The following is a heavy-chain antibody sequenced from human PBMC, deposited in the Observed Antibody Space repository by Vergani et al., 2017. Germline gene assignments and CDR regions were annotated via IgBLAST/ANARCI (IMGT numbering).Heavy chain of an antibody. Sequence: QVQLVESGGGVVQPGRSLRLSCAASGFIFSTYGMHWVRQAPGKGLEWVAVVSNDGSNKYYADSVKGRFTISRDNSKNTLYLQMNSLRAEDTAVYYCAKGAIITIFGVVNYFDYWGQGTLVTVSS. CDR2: VSNDGSNK. CDR1: GFIFSTYG. D-gene: IGHD3-3*01. J-gene: IGHJ4*02. V-gene: IGHV3-30*18. CDR3: AKGAIITIFGVVNYFDY.